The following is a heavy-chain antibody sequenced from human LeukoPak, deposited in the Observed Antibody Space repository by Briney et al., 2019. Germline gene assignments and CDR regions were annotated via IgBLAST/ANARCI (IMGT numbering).Heavy chain of an antibody. Sequence: SETLSLTCAVYGGSFSGYYWSWIRQPPGKGLEWIGYIYYSGSTNYNPSLKSRVTISVDTSKNQFSLKLSSVTAADTAVYYCAREHEDAFDTWGQGTMVTVSS. CDR3: AREHEDAFDT. J-gene: IGHJ3*02. CDR1: GGSFSGYY. V-gene: IGHV4-59*01. CDR2: IYYSGST.